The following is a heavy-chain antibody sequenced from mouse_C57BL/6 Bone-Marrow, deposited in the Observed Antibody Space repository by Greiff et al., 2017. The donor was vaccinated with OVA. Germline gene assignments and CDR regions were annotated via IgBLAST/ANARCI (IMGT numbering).Heavy chain of an antibody. CDR2: IYPRSGNT. J-gene: IGHJ3*01. CDR1: GYTFTSYG. V-gene: IGHV1-81*01. Sequence: VHLVESGAELARPGASVKLSCKASGYTFTSYGISWVKQRTGQGLEWIGEIYPRSGNTYYNEKFKGKATLTADKSSSTAYMELRSLTSEDSAVYFCAIWSFAYWGQGTLVTVSA. D-gene: IGHD1-1*02. CDR3: AIWSFAY.